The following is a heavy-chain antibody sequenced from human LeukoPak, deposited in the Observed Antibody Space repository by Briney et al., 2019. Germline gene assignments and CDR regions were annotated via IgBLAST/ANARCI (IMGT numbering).Heavy chain of an antibody. D-gene: IGHD2-15*01. J-gene: IGHJ3*02. Sequence: SETLSLTCIVSGYSISSGYYWGWIRQPPGKGLEWIGSIYYSGSTYYNPPLKSRVTISVDTSKNQFSLKLSSVTAADTAVYYCARWAYCSGGSCPPGAFDIWGQGTMVTVSS. V-gene: IGHV4-38-2*02. CDR2: IYYSGST. CDR1: GYSISSGYY. CDR3: ARWAYCSGGSCPPGAFDI.